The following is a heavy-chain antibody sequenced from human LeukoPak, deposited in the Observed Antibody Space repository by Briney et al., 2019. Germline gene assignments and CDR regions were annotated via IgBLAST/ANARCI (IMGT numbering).Heavy chain of an antibody. D-gene: IGHD2-8*01. CDR1: GYTLTELS. CDR2: FDPEDGET. V-gene: IGHV1-24*01. Sequence: GASVKVSCKVSGYTLTELSMHWVRQAPGKGLEWMGGFDPEDGETIYAQKFQGRVTMTEDTSTDTAYMELSSLRSDDTAVYYCTRRANGRRYNWFDTWGQGTLVTVSS. CDR3: TRRANGRRYNWFDT. J-gene: IGHJ5*02.